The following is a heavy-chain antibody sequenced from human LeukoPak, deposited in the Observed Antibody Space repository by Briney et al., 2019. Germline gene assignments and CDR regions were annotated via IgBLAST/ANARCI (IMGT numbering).Heavy chain of an antibody. CDR3: ARDSEDIVVVVAATRSRDAFDI. D-gene: IGHD2-15*01. J-gene: IGHJ3*02. CDR2: ISYDGSNK. Sequence: PGGSLRLSCAASGFTFSSYAMHWVRQAPGKGLEWVAVISYDGSNKYYADSVKGRFTISRDNSKNTLYLQMNSLRAEDTAVYYCARDSEDIVVVVAATRSRDAFDIWGQGTMVTVSS. CDR1: GFTFSSYA. V-gene: IGHV3-30*04.